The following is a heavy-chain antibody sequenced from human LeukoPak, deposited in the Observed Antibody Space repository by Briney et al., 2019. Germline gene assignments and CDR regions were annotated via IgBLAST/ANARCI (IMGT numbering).Heavy chain of an antibody. D-gene: IGHD2-8*01. J-gene: IGHJ3*02. Sequence: GGSLRLSCAASGFTFSNAWMSWVRQAPGKGLEWVASIRDDGSAKFYVDSVEGRFTISRDSAKNSLFLQLNSLRAEDTAVYFCAKFILYHGAFDIWGQGTMVTVSS. CDR3: AKFILYHGAFDI. CDR1: GFTFSNAW. V-gene: IGHV3-7*01. CDR2: IRDDGSAK.